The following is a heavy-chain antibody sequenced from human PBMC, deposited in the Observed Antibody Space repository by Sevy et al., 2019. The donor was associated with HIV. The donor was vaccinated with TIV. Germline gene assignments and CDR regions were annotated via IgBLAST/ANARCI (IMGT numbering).Heavy chain of an antibody. D-gene: IGHD3-10*01. CDR3: ATASSTYDYFSGPVDV. Sequence: SETLSLMCTVSGDSISSYSWYWIRQPPGRGLECIGYIYYSGNTNYNPSLKGRVTISVDTSKNLFSLNLRSVTAADTAIYYCATASSTYDYFSGPVDVWGQGTTVTVSS. CDR1: GDSISSYS. J-gene: IGHJ6*02. V-gene: IGHV4-59*01. CDR2: IYYSGNT.